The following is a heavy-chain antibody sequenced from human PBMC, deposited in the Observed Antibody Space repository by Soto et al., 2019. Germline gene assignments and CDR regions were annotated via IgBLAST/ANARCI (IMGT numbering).Heavy chain of an antibody. CDR2: ISSSSSYI. Sequence: GGSLRLSCAASGFTFSSYSMNWVRQAPGKGLEWVSSISSSSSYIYYADSVKGRFTISRDNAKNSLYLQMNSLRAEDTAVYYCARDKTYCGGDCYSLVVDDYYGMDVWGQGIPGHRLL. V-gene: IGHV3-21*01. D-gene: IGHD2-21*02. CDR3: ARDKTYCGGDCYSLVVDDYYGMDV. J-gene: IGHJ6*02. CDR1: GFTFSSYS.